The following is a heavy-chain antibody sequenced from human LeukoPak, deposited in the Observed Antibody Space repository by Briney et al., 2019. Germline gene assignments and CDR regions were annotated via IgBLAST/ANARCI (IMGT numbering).Heavy chain of an antibody. D-gene: IGHD2-15*01. Sequence: GGSLRLSCAASGFTSSNAWISWVRQAPGKGLEWAGRIKSKTDGGTTDYAAPVKGRFTISRDDSKNTLYLQMNSLKTEDTAVYYCTTEAVVAAKRPDYWGQGTLVTVSS. J-gene: IGHJ4*02. CDR3: TTEAVVAAKRPDY. CDR1: GFTSSNAW. CDR2: IKSKTDGGTT. V-gene: IGHV3-15*01.